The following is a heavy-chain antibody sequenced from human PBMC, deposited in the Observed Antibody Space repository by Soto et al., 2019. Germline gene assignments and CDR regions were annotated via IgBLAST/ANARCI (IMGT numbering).Heavy chain of an antibody. CDR1: GYDFTTYG. Sequence: QVHLVQSGAEVKKPGASVKVSCKGSGYDFTTYGITWVRQAPGQGLEWMAWISAHNGNTDYAQKLQGRVTVTRDTSTSTAYMGLRSLRSDDRAVYYCARGRYGDYWGQGALVTVSS. J-gene: IGHJ4*02. CDR3: ARGRYGDY. CDR2: ISAHNGNT. V-gene: IGHV1-18*01. D-gene: IGHD1-1*01.